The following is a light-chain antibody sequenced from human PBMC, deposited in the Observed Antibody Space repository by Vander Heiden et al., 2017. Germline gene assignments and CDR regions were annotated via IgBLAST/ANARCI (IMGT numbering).Light chain of an antibody. V-gene: IGLV2-23*03. J-gene: IGLJ2*01. CDR2: ECS. Sequence: QTGLIQPASVTGSPCQSITISCTGTSSDIGSHDLVSWYQQHPGKAPKLMIYECSKRPSGVSDRFSGSKSGNTASLTISGLQAEDEADYYCCSYAGSRTFVLFGGGTKLTVL. CDR3: CSYAGSRTFVL. CDR1: SSDIGSHDL.